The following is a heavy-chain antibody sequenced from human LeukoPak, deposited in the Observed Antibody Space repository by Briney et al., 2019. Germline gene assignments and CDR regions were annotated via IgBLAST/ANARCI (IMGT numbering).Heavy chain of an antibody. J-gene: IGHJ4*02. D-gene: IGHD3-22*01. CDR2: ISGSGGST. CDR1: GFTFSSYA. CDR3: AKPQGGYYDSSGYRGFDY. V-gene: IGHV3-23*01. Sequence: QAGGSLRLSCAASGFTFSSYAVSWVRQAPGKGLEWVSAISGSGGSTHYADSVKGRFTISRDNSKNTLYLQMNSLRAEDTAVYYCAKPQGGYYDSSGYRGFDYWGQGTLVTVSS.